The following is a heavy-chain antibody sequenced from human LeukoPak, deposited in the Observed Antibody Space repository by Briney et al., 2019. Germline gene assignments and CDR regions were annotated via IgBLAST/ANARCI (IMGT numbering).Heavy chain of an antibody. CDR1: GFTFSSYG. V-gene: IGHV3-74*01. D-gene: IGHD3-10*02. CDR3: SELGITMIGGV. CDR2: INSGGGGT. J-gene: IGHJ6*04. Sequence: SGGSLRLSCAASGFTFSSYGMHWVRQAPGKGLVWVSGINSGGGGTSYADSVKGRFTISRDNAKNSLYLQMNILRAEDTAVYYCSELGITMIGGVWGKGTTVTISS.